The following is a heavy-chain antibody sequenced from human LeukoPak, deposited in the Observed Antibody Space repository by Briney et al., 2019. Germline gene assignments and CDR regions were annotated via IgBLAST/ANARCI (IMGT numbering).Heavy chain of an antibody. CDR3: AKGHYPSGTGKYYFNY. V-gene: IGHV3-23*01. CDR1: GFNFGNFA. D-gene: IGHD3-10*01. J-gene: IGHJ4*02. Sequence: TGGSLRLSCAASGFNFGNFAMGWVRQAPGKGLEWVSAISASDGSTYYADSVKGRFTISRDNSKNTLYLQMNSLRVEDTAVYYCAKGHYPSGTGKYYFNYWGQGTLVAVST. CDR2: ISASDGST.